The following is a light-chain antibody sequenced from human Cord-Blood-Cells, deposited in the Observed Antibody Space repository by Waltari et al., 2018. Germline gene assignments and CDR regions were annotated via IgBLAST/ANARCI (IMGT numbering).Light chain of an antibody. CDR2: EVS. J-gene: IGLJ2*01. CDR3: SSYTSSSTLV. V-gene: IGLV2-14*01. Sequence: QSALTQPASVSGSPGQSITISCTGTSRDVGSYNYVSWYQQHPGKAPKLMSYEVSNRPSGVSNRVSGSRYGNTASLTSSGLQAEDESYYYCSSYTSSSTLVFGGGTKLTVL. CDR1: SRDVGSYNY.